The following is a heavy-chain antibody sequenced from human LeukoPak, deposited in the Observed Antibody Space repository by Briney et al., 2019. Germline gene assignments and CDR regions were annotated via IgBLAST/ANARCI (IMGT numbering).Heavy chain of an antibody. CDR3: ASRGITSWR. J-gene: IGHJ4*02. V-gene: IGHV4-39*07. Sequence: KPSETLSLTCTVSGGSIGSSSYYWGWIRQPPGKGLEWIGSIYYSGSTYYNPSLKSRVTISVDKSKNQFSLKLSSVTAADTAVYYCASRGITSWRWGQGTLVTVSS. CDR2: IYYSGST. CDR1: GGSIGSSSYY. D-gene: IGHD3-3*01.